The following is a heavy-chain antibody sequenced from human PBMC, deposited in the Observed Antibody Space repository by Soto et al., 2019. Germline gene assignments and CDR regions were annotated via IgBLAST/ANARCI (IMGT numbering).Heavy chain of an antibody. CDR2: ISAYNGNT. D-gene: IGHD4-17*01. CDR3: ARPAFRDYQGRGFDY. CDR1: GYIFTSYG. V-gene: IGHV1-18*01. J-gene: IGHJ4*02. Sequence: QVQLAQSGAEVKKPGASVKVSYKASGYIFTSYGISWVRQAPGQGLEWMGWISAYNGNTNYAQNLQGRVTKTTDTSTSTAYMELRSLRSDDTAVYYCARPAFRDYQGRGFDYWGQGTLVTVSS.